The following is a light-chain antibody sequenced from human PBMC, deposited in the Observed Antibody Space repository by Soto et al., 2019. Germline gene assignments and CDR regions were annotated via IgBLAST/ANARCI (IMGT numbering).Light chain of an antibody. CDR1: QSVSSK. V-gene: IGKV3-15*01. CDR3: QQYSSYAS. Sequence: EIVLTQSPATLSVSPGERSTLSCRASQSVSSKLAWYQQKLGQAPRLLIHGASTRATGIPARFSGSGSGTEFTLTISSLQPEDFATYYCQQYSSYASFGQGTKVDIK. CDR2: GAS. J-gene: IGKJ1*01.